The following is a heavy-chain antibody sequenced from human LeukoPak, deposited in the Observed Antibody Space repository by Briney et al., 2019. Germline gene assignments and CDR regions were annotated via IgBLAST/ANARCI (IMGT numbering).Heavy chain of an antibody. J-gene: IGHJ6*02. Sequence: PSETLSLTCTVSGGSISSYYWSWIRQPPGKGLEWIGYIYYSGSTNYNPSLKSRVTISVDTSKNQFSLKLSSVTAADTAAYYCAGMVRGGTFGRRTPYGMDVWGQGTTVTVSS. D-gene: IGHD3-10*01. CDR2: IYYSGST. CDR3: AGMVRGGTFGRRTPYGMDV. V-gene: IGHV4-59*08. CDR1: GGSISSYY.